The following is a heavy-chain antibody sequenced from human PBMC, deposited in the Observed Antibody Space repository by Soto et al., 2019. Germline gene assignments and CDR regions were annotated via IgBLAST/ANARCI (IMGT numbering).Heavy chain of an antibody. Sequence: SVKVSCKASGGTFSSYAISWVRQAPGQGLEWMGGIIPIFGTANYAQKFQGRVTITADESTSTAYMELSSLRSEDTAVYYCARVWVRGVYYYYYGMDVWGQGTTVTVSS. D-gene: IGHD3-10*01. CDR1: GGTFSSYA. CDR2: IIPIFGTA. J-gene: IGHJ6*02. CDR3: ARVWVRGVYYYYYGMDV. V-gene: IGHV1-69*13.